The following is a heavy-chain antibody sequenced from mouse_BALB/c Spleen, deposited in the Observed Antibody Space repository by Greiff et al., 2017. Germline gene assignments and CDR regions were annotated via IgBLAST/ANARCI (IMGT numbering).Heavy chain of an antibody. Sequence: QVQLQQPGAELVRPGASVKLSCKASGYTFTSYWINWVKQRPGQGLEWIGNIYPSDSYTNYNQKFKDKATLTVDKSSSTAYMQLSSPTSEDSAVNYWTRADYCDYGDGWVGLAYWGQGTLVTVSA. CDR1: GYTFTSYW. CDR2: IYPSDSYT. D-gene: IGHD2-4*01. V-gene: IGHV1-69*02. CDR3: TRADYCDYGDGWVGLAY. J-gene: IGHJ3*01.